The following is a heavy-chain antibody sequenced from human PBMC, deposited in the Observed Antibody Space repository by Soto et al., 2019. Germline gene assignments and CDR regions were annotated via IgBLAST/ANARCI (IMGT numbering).Heavy chain of an antibody. CDR3: ARDQGIAVAGQTSEYYYYGMDV. CDR2: TYYRSKWYN. J-gene: IGHJ6*02. CDR1: GDSVSSNSAA. V-gene: IGHV6-1*01. Sequence: PSETLSLTCAISGDSVSSNSAAWNWIRQSPSRGLEWLGRTYYRSKWYNDYAVSVKSRITIDPDTSKNQFSLQLNSVTPEDTAVYYCARDQGIAVAGQTSEYYYYGMDVWGQGTTVTVSS. D-gene: IGHD6-19*01.